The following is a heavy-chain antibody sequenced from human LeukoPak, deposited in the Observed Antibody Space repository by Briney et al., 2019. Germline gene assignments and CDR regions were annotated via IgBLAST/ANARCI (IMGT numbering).Heavy chain of an antibody. D-gene: IGHD3-22*01. V-gene: IGHV3-11*01. Sequence: PGGSLRLSCAASGFTFSDYYMSWIRQAPGKGLEWVSYISSSGSTIYYADSVKGRFTISRDNAKNSLYLQMNSLRAEDTAVYYCARRPDSSGYYPYYYYGMDVWGQGTTVTVSS. CDR1: GFTFSDYY. CDR3: ARRPDSSGYYPYYYYGMDV. CDR2: ISSSGSTI. J-gene: IGHJ6*02.